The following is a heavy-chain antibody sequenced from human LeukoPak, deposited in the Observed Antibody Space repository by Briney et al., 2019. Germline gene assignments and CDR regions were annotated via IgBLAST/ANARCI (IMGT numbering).Heavy chain of an antibody. Sequence: PGGSLTLSCAASGFTFSDYYMSWIRQAPGKGLEWVSYISSSSSYTNYADSVKGRFTISRDNAKNSLYLQMNSLRAEDTAVYYCTKGTIWLPFDYWGQGTLVTVSS. CDR1: GFTFSDYY. CDR2: ISSSSSYT. V-gene: IGHV3-11*05. CDR3: TKGTIWLPFDY. J-gene: IGHJ4*02. D-gene: IGHD5-18*01.